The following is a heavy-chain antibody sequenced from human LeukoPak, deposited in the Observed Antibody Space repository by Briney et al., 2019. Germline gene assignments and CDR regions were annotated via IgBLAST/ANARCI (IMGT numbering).Heavy chain of an antibody. CDR3: ARPHGSGSYYGDAFDI. Sequence: GESLKISCKGSGYSFTSYWIGWVRQVPGKGLEWMGIIYPGDSDTRYSPSLQGQVTISADKSISTAYLQWSSLKASDTAVYYCARPHGSGSYYGDAFDIWGQGTMVTVSS. CDR1: GYSFTSYW. D-gene: IGHD3-10*01. CDR2: IYPGDSDT. V-gene: IGHV5-51*01. J-gene: IGHJ3*02.